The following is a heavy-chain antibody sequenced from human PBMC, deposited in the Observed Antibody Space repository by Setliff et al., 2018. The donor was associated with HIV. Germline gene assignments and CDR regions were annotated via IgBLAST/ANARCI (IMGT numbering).Heavy chain of an antibody. CDR2: ISGHNGHT. CDR1: GYTFTRFG. D-gene: IGHD6-13*01. CDR3: ARDMQQLVPGEHYYYMDV. V-gene: IGHV1-18*01. Sequence: GASVKVSCKASGYTFTRFGISWVRQAPGQGLEWMGWISGHNGHTDYAQKFQGRVTVTTDTSTETAYMELRSLRSDDTAVYYCARDMQQLVPGEHYYYMDVWGKGTKVTVSS. J-gene: IGHJ6*03.